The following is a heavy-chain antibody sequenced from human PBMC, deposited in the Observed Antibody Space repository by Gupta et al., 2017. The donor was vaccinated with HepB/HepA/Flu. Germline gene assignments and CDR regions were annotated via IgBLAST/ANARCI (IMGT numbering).Heavy chain of an antibody. Sequence: QVQLQESGPGLVKPSETLSLTCTVSGGSVSRGSYYWSWIRQPPGKGLEWIGYIYYSGSTNYNPSLKSRVTISVDTSKNQFSLKLSSVTAADTAVYYCAGTGGMNPFDYWGQGTLVTVSS. D-gene: IGHD3-16*01. J-gene: IGHJ4*02. CDR1: GGSVSRGSYY. CDR3: AGTGGMNPFDY. CDR2: IYYSGST. V-gene: IGHV4-61*01.